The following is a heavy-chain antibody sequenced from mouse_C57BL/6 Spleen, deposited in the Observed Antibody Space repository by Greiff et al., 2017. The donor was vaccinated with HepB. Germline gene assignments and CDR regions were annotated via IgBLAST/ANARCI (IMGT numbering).Heavy chain of an antibody. CDR2: ISSGGSYT. V-gene: IGHV5-6*01. CDR1: GFTFSSYG. Sequence: DVQLVESGGDLVKPGGSLKLSCAASGFTFSSYGMSWVRQTPDKRLEWVATISSGGSYTYYPDSVKGRFTISRDNAKNTLYLQMRSLKSEDTAMYYCARHDSTAQATFAYWGQGTLVTVSA. J-gene: IGHJ3*01. CDR3: ARHDSTAQATFAY. D-gene: IGHD3-2*02.